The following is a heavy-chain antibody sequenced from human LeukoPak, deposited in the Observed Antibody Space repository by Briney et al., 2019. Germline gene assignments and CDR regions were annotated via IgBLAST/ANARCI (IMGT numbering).Heavy chain of an antibody. CDR3: AGGHSSGSYFNAYPL. Sequence: GGSLRLSCAASEFTVSSNSMSWVRQAPGKGLEWVSGVYSGGSTFYADSVKGRFIISRDSSKSTLYLQMNTLRAEDTAVYYCAGGHSSGSYFNAYPLWGQGRMVTVYS. CDR2: VYSGGST. D-gene: IGHD3-22*01. J-gene: IGHJ3*01. V-gene: IGHV3-53*01. CDR1: EFTVSSNS.